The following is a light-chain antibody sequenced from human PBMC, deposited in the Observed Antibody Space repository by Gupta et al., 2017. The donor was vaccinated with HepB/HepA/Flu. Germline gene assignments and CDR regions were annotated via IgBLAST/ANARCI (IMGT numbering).Light chain of an antibody. CDR1: QSISSY. CDR2: AAS. J-gene: IGKJ3*01. V-gene: IGKV1-39*01. CDR3: QQSYSTPRFT. Sequence: DIQMTQSPSSLSASVGDRVTITCRASQSISSYLNWYQQKPGKAAKLLIYAASSLQSGVPSRFSGSGSATDFTLTISSLQPEDFATYYCQQSYSTPRFTFGPGTKVDIK.